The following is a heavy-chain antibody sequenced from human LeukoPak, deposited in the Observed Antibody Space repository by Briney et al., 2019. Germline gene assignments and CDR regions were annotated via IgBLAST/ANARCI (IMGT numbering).Heavy chain of an antibody. Sequence: PGGSLRLSCAASGFTFSSYAMNWVRQAPGKGLEWVSAISGSGGSIYYADSVKGRFTISRDNSKNTLYLQMNSLRAEDTAVYYCAKDVSPGRTYFDCWGQGTLVTVSS. CDR1: GFTFSSYA. D-gene: IGHD2/OR15-2a*01. V-gene: IGHV3-23*01. CDR2: ISGSGGSI. J-gene: IGHJ4*02. CDR3: AKDVSPGRTYFDC.